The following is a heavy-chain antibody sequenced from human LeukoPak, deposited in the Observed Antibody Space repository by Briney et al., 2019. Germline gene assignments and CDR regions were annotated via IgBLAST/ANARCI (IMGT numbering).Heavy chain of an antibody. D-gene: IGHD2-21*02. CDR3: ARVSYCGGDCYTHDAFDI. J-gene: IGHJ3*02. CDR2: IYSGGST. V-gene: IGHV3-66*01. Sequence: GGSLRLSCAASGFTVSSNYMSWVRQAPGKGLEWVSVIYSGGSTYYADSVKGRFTISRDNSKNTLYLQMNSLRAEDTAVYYCARVSYCGGDCYTHDAFDIWGQGTMVTVSS. CDR1: GFTVSSNY.